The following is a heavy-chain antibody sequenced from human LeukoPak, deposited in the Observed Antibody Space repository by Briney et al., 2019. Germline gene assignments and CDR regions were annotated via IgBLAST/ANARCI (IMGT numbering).Heavy chain of an antibody. V-gene: IGHV1-69*13. CDR1: GGTFSIYA. J-gene: IGHJ6*02. CDR2: IIPIFGTA. Sequence: ASVKVSCKASGGTFSIYAISWVRQAPGQGLEWMGGIIPIFGTANYAQKFQGRVTITADESTSTAYMELRSLRSDDTAVYYCAREFDADSRGGYYYYGMDVWGQGTTVTVSS. D-gene: IGHD6-13*01. CDR3: AREFDADSRGGYYYYGMDV.